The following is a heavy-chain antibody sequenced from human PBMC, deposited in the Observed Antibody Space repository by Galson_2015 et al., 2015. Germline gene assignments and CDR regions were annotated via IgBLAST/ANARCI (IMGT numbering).Heavy chain of an antibody. CDR2: IWSNGSNK. CDR3: AKETERMATYYFDF. D-gene: IGHD1-14*01. V-gene: IGHV3-33*06. CDR1: GFAFSNYG. J-gene: IGHJ4*02. Sequence: SLRLSCAVSGFAFSNYGMHWVRQAPGKGLEWVAVIWSNGSNKYYADSVKGRFTISRDNSKNTLYLQMNSLRAEDTAVYYCAKETERMATYYFDFWGQGVLVTVSS.